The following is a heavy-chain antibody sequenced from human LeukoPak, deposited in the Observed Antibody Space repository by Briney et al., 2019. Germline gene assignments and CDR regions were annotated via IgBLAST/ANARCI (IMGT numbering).Heavy chain of an antibody. Sequence: SVKVSCKASGGTFSSYAISWVRQAPGQGLEWMGGIIPIFGTANYAQKFQGRVTITADESTSTAYMELSSLRSEDTAAYYCARGYYGSGSHYFDYWGQGTLVTVSS. J-gene: IGHJ4*02. CDR1: GGTFSSYA. CDR2: IIPIFGTA. CDR3: ARGYYGSGSHYFDY. V-gene: IGHV1-69*01. D-gene: IGHD3-10*01.